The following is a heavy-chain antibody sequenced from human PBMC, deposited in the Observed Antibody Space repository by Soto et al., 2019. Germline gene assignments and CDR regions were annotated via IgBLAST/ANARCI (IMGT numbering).Heavy chain of an antibody. V-gene: IGHV1-8*01. CDR1: GYTFTSYD. D-gene: IGHD3-3*01. CDR2: MNPNSGNT. Sequence: QVQLVQSGAEVKKPGASVKVSCKASGYTFTSYDINWVRQATGHGLEWMGWMNPNSGNTGYAQKFQGRVTMTRNTSVITANMERSSRRAEDTAVYYCARPRSGSYYYGMDVWGQGTAVTVSS. J-gene: IGHJ6*02. CDR3: ARPRSGSYYYGMDV.